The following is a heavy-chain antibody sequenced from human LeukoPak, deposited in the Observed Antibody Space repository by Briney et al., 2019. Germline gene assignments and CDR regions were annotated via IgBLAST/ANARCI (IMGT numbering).Heavy chain of an antibody. V-gene: IGHV3-48*04. D-gene: IGHD6-13*01. CDR2: ISSSGSTI. CDR3: ARVIAAANQSPGTDHEGDAFDI. J-gene: IGHJ3*02. Sequence: AGGSLRLSCAASEFIFTTYSMNWVRQAPGKGLEWVSYISSSGSTIYYADSVKGRFTISRDNAKNSLYLQMNSLRAEDTAVYYCARVIAAANQSPGTDHEGDAFDIWGQGTMVTVSS. CDR1: EFIFTTYS.